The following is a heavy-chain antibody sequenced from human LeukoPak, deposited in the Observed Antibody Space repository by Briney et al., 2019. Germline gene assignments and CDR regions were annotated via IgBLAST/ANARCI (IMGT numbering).Heavy chain of an antibody. CDR2: IYYIGST. CDR1: GGPLSSYY. J-gene: IGHJ6*03. Sequence: SETLSLTCTVSGGPLSSYYWSWIGQPPGKGLEWIGYIYYIGSTNYNPSLKSRVTISVDTSKNQFSLKLSSVTAADTAVYYCAREGGGYSYGYYYYYYMDVWGKGTTVTVSS. V-gene: IGHV4-59*01. CDR3: AREGGGYSYGYYYYYYMDV. D-gene: IGHD5-18*01.